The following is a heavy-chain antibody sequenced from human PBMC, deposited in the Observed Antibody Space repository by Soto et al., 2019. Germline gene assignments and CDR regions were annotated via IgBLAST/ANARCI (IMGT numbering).Heavy chain of an antibody. CDR2: ISGYNGNT. CDR3: ARVYGSGSYSPGQY. CDR1: GYTFSSYG. J-gene: IGHJ4*02. V-gene: IGHV1-18*01. Sequence: QVQLVQSGAEVKKPGASVRVSCKTSGYTFSSYGITWVRQAAGHGLEWMGWISGYNGNTEYAQSLQGRVTMTIDTSTSTAYMDLTSLRSEDTPIYYCARVYGSGSYSPGQYWGQGTLVNVSS. D-gene: IGHD3-10*01.